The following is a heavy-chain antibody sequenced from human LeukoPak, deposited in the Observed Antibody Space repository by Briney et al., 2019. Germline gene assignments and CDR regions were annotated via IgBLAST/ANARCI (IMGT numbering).Heavy chain of an antibody. CDR2: IYYSGST. Sequence: SETLSLTCTVSGGSISSSSYYWGWIRQPPGKGLEWIGSIYYSGSTYYNPSLKSRVTISVDTSKNQFSLKLSSVTAADTAVYYCARQNGVTGTRYYYYYYYMDVWGKGTTVTISS. CDR1: GGSISSSSYY. V-gene: IGHV4-39*01. D-gene: IGHD1-20*01. CDR3: ARQNGVTGTRYYYYYYYMDV. J-gene: IGHJ6*03.